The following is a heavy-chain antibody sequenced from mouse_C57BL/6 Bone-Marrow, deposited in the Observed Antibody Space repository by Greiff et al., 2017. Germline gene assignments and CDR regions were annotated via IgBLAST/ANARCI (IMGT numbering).Heavy chain of an antibody. CDR2: ISSGGSYT. V-gene: IGHV5-6*01. Sequence: EVKLMESGGDLVKPGGSLKLSCAASGFTFSSYGMSWVRQTPDKRLEWVATISSGGSYTYYPDSVKGRFTLSRDTAKNTLYLQMSSLKSEDTAMYDCASAYYSNYETMDYGGQGTTVTVSS. CDR3: ASAYYSNYETMDY. CDR1: GFTFSSYG. J-gene: IGHJ4*01. D-gene: IGHD2-5*01.